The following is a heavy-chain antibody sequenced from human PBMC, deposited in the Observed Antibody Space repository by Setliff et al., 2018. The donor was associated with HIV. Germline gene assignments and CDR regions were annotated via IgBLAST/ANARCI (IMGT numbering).Heavy chain of an antibody. CDR2: ITYSGST. V-gene: IGHV4-30-4*08. D-gene: IGHD7-27*01. J-gene: IGHJ6*03. CDR3: ARVSPLTHYYYMDM. CDR1: GGSISSDDYY. Sequence: SETLSLTCTVSGGSISSDDYYWNWIRQPPGKGLEWIGYITYSGSTNYNPSLKSRVSMSVDTSKNQFYLHLSSVTAADTAVYYCARVSPLTHYYYMDMWGKGTTVTVS.